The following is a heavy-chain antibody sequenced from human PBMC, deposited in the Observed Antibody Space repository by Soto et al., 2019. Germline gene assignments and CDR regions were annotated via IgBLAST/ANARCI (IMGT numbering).Heavy chain of an antibody. CDR2: ISSDGSRT. D-gene: IGHD5-18*01. CDR3: ARVYSSLSSYDY. CDR1: GFTFSTFW. V-gene: IGHV3-74*01. Sequence: EVQLVESGGGLVQPGGSLSLSCAASGFTFSTFWMHWVRQAPGKGLVWVSRISSDGSRTSYADSVKGRFTISRDNAKNTLHLKMNSLRAEDTASYYCARVYSSLSSYDYWGQRTLVTVSS. J-gene: IGHJ4*02.